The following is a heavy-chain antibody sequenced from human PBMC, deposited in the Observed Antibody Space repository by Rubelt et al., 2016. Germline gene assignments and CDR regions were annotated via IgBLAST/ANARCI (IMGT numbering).Heavy chain of an antibody. CDR1: GDTSLHF. CDR2: IYYSGST. CDR3: AGGRVGYHDVGY. Sequence: QVQLQESGPGLVKPSETLSLTCAVSGDTSLHFWSWVRQPPGKGLEWIGSIYYSGSTSYRPSLKSRVTISVDTSKTQLSLKLSAVTAADTAVYYCAGGRVGYHDVGYWGQGTLVTASA. V-gene: IGHV4-59*11. D-gene: IGHD3-22*01. J-gene: IGHJ1*01.